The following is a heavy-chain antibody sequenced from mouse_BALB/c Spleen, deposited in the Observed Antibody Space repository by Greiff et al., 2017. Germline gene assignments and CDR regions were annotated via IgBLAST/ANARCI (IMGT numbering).Heavy chain of an antibody. J-gene: IGHJ2*01. CDR1: GFTFSSYA. CDR2: ISSGGSYT. Sequence: EVMLVESGGGLVKPGGSLKLSCAASGFTFSSYAMSWVRQSPEKRLEWVAEISSGGSYTYYPDTVTGRFTISRDNAKNTLYLEMSSLRSEDTAMYYCARGGGPTFDYWGQGTTLTVSS. D-gene: IGHD3-3*01. V-gene: IGHV5-9-4*01. CDR3: ARGGGPTFDY.